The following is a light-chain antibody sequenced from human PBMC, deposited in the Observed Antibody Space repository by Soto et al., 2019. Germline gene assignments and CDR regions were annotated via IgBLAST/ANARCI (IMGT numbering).Light chain of an antibody. CDR3: QQYSRWPIT. J-gene: IGKJ5*01. V-gene: IGKV3-20*01. CDR1: QTVSGSY. Sequence: ENVLTQSPGTLSLSPGERATLSCRASQTVSGSYVAWYQQKPGQTPRLLIYGASTRATGIPARFSGSGSGTEFTLTISSLQSEDFAVYYCQQYSRWPITFGQGTRLEIK. CDR2: GAS.